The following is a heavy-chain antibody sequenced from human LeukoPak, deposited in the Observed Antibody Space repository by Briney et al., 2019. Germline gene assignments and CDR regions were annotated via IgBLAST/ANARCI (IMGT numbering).Heavy chain of an antibody. J-gene: IGHJ4*02. V-gene: IGHV1-24*01. CDR3: ATIPGYYGSGSGGVY. Sequence: GASVTVSCKVSVYTLTELSMHWVGQAPGKGREGMGGFDPEDGETIYAQKFQGRVTMTQDTSTDTAYMELSSLRSEDTAVYYCATIPGYYGSGSGGVYWGQGTLVTVSS. D-gene: IGHD3-10*01. CDR2: FDPEDGET. CDR1: VYTLTELS.